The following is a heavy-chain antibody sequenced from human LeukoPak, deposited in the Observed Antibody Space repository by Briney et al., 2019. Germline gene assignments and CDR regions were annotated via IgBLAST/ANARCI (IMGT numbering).Heavy chain of an antibody. V-gene: IGHV3-7*01. CDR3: VRDLGGRSGH. D-gene: IGHD1-26*01. CDR1: GFTFSRYW. J-gene: IGHJ4*02. CDR2: MNQDGSEI. Sequence: PGGSLRLSCVGSGFTFSRYWLNWVRQAPGKGLEWVANMNQDGSEIYYLDSVKGRFTISRDNAKNSVYLQMNGLKAEDTAVYYCVRDLGGRSGHWGQGTLVTVSS.